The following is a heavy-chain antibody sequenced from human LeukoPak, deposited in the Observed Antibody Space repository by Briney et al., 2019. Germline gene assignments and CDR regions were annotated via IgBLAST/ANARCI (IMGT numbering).Heavy chain of an antibody. CDR1: GFTFSTYV. CDR2: IKSNSDGGTT. V-gene: IGHV3-15*01. D-gene: IGHD1-26*01. J-gene: IGHJ4*02. CDR3: TTVQVARIMSFTY. Sequence: GGSLRLSCAASGFTFSTYVMSWVRQAPGKGLEWVGRIKSNSDGGTTDSAAPVKGRFTISRDDSKNTLFLQMNSLKTEDTAVYYCTTVQVARIMSFTYWGQGTLVTVSS.